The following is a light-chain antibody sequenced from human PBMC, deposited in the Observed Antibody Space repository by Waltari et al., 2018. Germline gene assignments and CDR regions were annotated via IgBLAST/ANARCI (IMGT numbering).Light chain of an antibody. CDR3: MQSLLALWT. Sequence: DIMVTQSPLSLSVTPGEPTSISCRCSQSLLHRNGNNYWDWYLQKPGQSPQLLIYLGSNRASGIPDRVSGSGSGTDFTLKISRVEAEDVGVYYCMQSLLALWTFGQGTKVEV. J-gene: IGKJ1*01. CDR1: QSLLHRNGNNY. CDR2: LGS. V-gene: IGKV2-28*01.